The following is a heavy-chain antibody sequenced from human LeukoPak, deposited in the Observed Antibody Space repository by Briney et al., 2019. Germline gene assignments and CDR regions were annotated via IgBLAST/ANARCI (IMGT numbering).Heavy chain of an antibody. CDR2: ISYDGSNE. Sequence: PGRSLRLSCAASGFTFSSYVMHWVRQAPGKGLEWVAIISYDGSNEYYADSVKGRFTISRDNSKNTLYLQMNSLRAADTAVYYCARILDSAWEELGYWGQGTLVTVSS. J-gene: IGHJ4*02. V-gene: IGHV3-30*04. D-gene: IGHD6-19*01. CDR3: ARILDSAWEELGY. CDR1: GFTFSSYV.